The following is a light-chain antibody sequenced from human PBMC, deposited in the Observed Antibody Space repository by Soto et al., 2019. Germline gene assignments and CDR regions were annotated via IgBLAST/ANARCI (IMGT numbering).Light chain of an antibody. Sequence: QSALTQPASVSGSPGQSITISCIGTSSDVGGYNYVSWYQQYPGKAPKLMIYDVSNRPSGVSNRFSGSKSGNTASLTISWLQAEDEADYYCSSYTSSTTVVFGGGTKLTVL. J-gene: IGLJ2*01. CDR1: SSDVGGYNY. CDR3: SSYTSSTTVV. V-gene: IGLV2-14*01. CDR2: DVS.